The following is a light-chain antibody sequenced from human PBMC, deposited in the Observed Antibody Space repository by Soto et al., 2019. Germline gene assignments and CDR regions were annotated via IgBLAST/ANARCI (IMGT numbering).Light chain of an antibody. V-gene: IGKV3-20*01. CDR2: GAS. CDR1: QRVSSSY. Sequence: EIVLTQSPGTLSLSPGERAALSCSASQRVSSSYLAWYQQKPGQAPRLLIYGASSRATGIPDRFSGSGSGTDFTLTISRLEPEDFAVYYCQQYGSSPLTFGGGTTVEIK. CDR3: QQYGSSPLT. J-gene: IGKJ4*01.